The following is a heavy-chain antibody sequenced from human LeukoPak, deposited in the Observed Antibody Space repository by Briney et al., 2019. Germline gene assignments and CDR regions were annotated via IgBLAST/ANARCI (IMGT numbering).Heavy chain of an antibody. CDR3: ARGKYRTPTQDNWFDA. V-gene: IGHV4-30-2*01. CDR2: IYHSGST. J-gene: IGHJ5*02. D-gene: IGHD6-6*01. Sequence: SETQSLTCAASGGSISSGGYSWSWMGQPQGKGLEWIGYIYHSGSTYYNPSLKSRVTIPVDRSKNQFSLKLSSVTAADTAVYYCARGKYRTPTQDNWFDAWGQGTLVTVSS. CDR1: GGSISSGGYS.